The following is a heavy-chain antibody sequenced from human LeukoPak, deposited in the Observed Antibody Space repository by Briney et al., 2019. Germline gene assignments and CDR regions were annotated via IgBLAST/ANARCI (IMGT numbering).Heavy chain of an antibody. V-gene: IGHV3-21*01. D-gene: IGHD6-13*01. CDR2: IDTGSHYI. Sequence: GGSLRLSCAASGFTLRTYTMNWVRQAPGKGLEWVSSIDTGSHYIYYADSVKGRVTISRDNAKNSLFLQMSSLRAEDTAVYYCARGGMAANYYYYYAMDVWGQGTTVTVSS. CDR1: GFTLRTYT. CDR3: ARGGMAANYYYYYAMDV. J-gene: IGHJ6*02.